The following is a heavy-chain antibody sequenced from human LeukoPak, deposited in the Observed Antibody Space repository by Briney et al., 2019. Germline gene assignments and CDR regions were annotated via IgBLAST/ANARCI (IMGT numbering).Heavy chain of an antibody. CDR3: VRQIGAGAFDS. J-gene: IGHJ3*01. D-gene: IGHD6-13*01. Sequence: SETLSLTCTVSGGSISSYYWTWIRQSPGKGLEWIGFFRHSGSTNYNPSFKSRVTISADTSNNHFSLRLTSVTAADTALYWCVRQIGAGAFDSWGHGTMVTVSS. V-gene: IGHV4-59*08. CDR2: FRHSGST. CDR1: GGSISSYY.